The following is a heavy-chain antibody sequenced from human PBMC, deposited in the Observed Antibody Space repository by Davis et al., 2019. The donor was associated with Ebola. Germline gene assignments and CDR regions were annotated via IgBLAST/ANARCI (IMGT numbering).Heavy chain of an antibody. Sequence: GESLKISCAASGFTFITYDMHWVRQAPGKGLVWVSRINSDGCSTSYADSVKGRFTISRDNAKNSLYLQMNSLRAEDTAVYYCARDYEDSSSWYVVGWFDPWGQGTLVTVSS. CDR1: GFTFITYD. J-gene: IGHJ5*02. CDR3: ARDYEDSSSWYVVGWFDP. CDR2: INSDGCST. V-gene: IGHV3-74*01. D-gene: IGHD6-13*01.